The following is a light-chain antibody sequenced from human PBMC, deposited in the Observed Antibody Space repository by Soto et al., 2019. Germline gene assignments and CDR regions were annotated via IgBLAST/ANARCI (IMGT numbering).Light chain of an antibody. CDR3: QQYHNWPHIN. Sequence: EILMTQSPATLSVSPGETATLSCRASQSVSTKLAWYQQKPGQAPRLLINDASTRATGVPARFSGWGSGTEFTLTISSLQSEDFAVYYCQQYHNWPHINFGKGTRLEI. J-gene: IGKJ5*01. CDR2: DAS. CDR1: QSVSTK. V-gene: IGKV3-15*01.